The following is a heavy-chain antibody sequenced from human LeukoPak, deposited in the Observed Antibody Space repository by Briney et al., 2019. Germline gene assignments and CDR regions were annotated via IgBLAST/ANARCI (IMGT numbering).Heavy chain of an antibody. D-gene: IGHD6-6*01. J-gene: IGHJ4*02. CDR2: IIPIFGTA. CDR1: GYTFTNYE. Sequence: SVKVSCKASGYTFTNYEINWVRQAPGQGLEWMGGIIPIFGTANYAQKFQGRVTITADESTSTAYMELSSLRSEDTAVYYCARSPYSSSDLDYWGQGTLVTVSS. CDR3: ARSPYSSSDLDY. V-gene: IGHV1-69*13.